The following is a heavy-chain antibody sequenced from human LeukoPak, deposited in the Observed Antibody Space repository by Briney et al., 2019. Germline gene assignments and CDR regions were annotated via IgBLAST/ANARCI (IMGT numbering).Heavy chain of an antibody. CDR3: ARQTLGATAYSAFDF. D-gene: IGHD3-16*01. J-gene: IGHJ3*01. Sequence: GGSLRLSCAASGFTFSSHEMNWVRQAPGKGLEWVSYISDTGSPIYYADSVKGRFTVSRDNAKNSLYLQMESLRAEDTALYYCARQTLGATAYSAFDFWGQGTLVIVSS. CDR2: ISDTGSPI. CDR1: GFTFSSHE. V-gene: IGHV3-48*03.